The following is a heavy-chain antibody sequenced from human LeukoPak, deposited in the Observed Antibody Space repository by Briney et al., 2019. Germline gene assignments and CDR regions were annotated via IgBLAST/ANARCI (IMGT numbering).Heavy chain of an antibody. CDR2: IDPSDSYT. V-gene: IGHV5-10-1*01. J-gene: IGHJ4*02. CDR3: ARHRGDYGVGGY. D-gene: IGHD4-17*01. Sequence: MGRIDPSDSYTNYSPSFQGHVTISADKSISTAYLQWSSLKASDTAMYYCARHRGDYGVGGYWGQGTLVTVSS.